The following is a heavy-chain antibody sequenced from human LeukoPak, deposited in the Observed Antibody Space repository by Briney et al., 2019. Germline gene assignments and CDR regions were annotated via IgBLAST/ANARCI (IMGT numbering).Heavy chain of an antibody. V-gene: IGHV4-59*12. J-gene: IGHJ6*02. CDR3: ARLQNRLSYYYYGMDV. D-gene: IGHD1-14*01. CDR1: GGSISSYY. Sequence: SETLSLTCTVSGGSISSYYWSWIRQPPGKGLEWIGYIYYSGSTNYNPSLKSRVTISVDTSKNQFSLKLSSVTAADTAVYYCARLQNRLSYYYYGMDVWGQGTTVTVSS. CDR2: IYYSGST.